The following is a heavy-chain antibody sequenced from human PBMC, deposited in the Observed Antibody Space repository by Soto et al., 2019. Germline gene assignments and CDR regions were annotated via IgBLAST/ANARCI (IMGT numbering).Heavy chain of an antibody. CDR1: GFTFSSYA. D-gene: IGHD1-26*01. Sequence: EVQLLESGGGLVQPGGSLRLSCEASGFTFSSYAMSWVRQAPGKGLDWVSAITASGVTTYYADSVKGRFTIARDNAKNTLYIPMNSLRADDTAVYYCAKVEVGANRHFDYWGQGTLVTVSS. V-gene: IGHV3-23*01. CDR3: AKVEVGANRHFDY. J-gene: IGHJ4*02. CDR2: ITASGVTT.